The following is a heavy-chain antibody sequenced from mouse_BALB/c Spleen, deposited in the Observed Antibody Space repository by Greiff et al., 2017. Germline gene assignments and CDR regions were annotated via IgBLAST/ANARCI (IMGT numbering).Heavy chain of an antibody. V-gene: IGHV5-6*01. Sequence: EVQRVESGGDLVKPGGSLKLSCAASGFTFSSYGMSWVRQTPDKRLEWVATISSGGSYTYYPDSVKGRFTISRDNAKNTLYLQMSSLKSEDTAMYYCARRGYGNPYYYAMDYWGQGTSVTVSS. CDR3: ARRGYGNPYYYAMDY. J-gene: IGHJ4*01. CDR2: ISSGGSYT. D-gene: IGHD2-10*02. CDR1: GFTFSSYG.